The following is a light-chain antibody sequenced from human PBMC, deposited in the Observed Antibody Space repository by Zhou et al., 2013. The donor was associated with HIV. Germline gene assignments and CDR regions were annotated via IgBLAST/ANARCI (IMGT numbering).Light chain of an antibody. Sequence: QSVLTQPPSVSGAPGQRVTISCTGSSSNIGAGFDVHWYQQLPGTAPKLLIYDNINRPSGVPDRFSGSKSGTSASLAITGLQAEDEADYYCQSYDSSLSGYVFGTGTKVIVL. CDR1: SSNIGAGFD. J-gene: IGLJ1*01. V-gene: IGLV1-40*01. CDR3: QSYDSSLSGYV. CDR2: DNI.